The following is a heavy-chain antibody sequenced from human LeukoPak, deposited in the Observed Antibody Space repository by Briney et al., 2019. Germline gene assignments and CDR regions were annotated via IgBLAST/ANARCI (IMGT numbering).Heavy chain of an antibody. CDR1: GGSISSYY. D-gene: IGHD1-26*01. Sequence: SETLSLTCTVSGGSISSYYWSWIRQPPGKGLEWIGYIYYSGSTNYNPSLKSRVTISVDTSKNQSSLKLSSVTAADTAVYYCARALRGSYYYYYGMDVWGQGTTVTVSS. CDR2: IYYSGST. V-gene: IGHV4-59*01. J-gene: IGHJ6*02. CDR3: ARALRGSYYYYYGMDV.